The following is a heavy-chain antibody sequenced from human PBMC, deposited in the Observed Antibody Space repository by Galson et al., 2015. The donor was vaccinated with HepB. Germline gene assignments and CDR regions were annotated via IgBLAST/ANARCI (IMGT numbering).Heavy chain of an antibody. D-gene: IGHD1-1*01. CDR1: GGSISSGGYY. CDR3: ARGNTRTGYFDY. Sequence: TLSLTCAVSGGSISSGGYYWSWIRQPPGKGLEWIGYIYYSGSTYYNPSLKSRVTISVDTSKNQFSLKLSSVTAADTAVYYCARGNTRTGYFDYWGQGTLVTVSS. CDR2: IYYSGST. J-gene: IGHJ4*02. V-gene: IGHV4-30-4*01.